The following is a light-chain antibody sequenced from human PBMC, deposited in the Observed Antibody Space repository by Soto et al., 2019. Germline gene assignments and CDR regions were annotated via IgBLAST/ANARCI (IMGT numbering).Light chain of an antibody. J-gene: IGLJ2*01. CDR1: SSDVGGYNY. CDR3: SSYTSSSTLEV. V-gene: IGLV2-14*01. CDR2: DVT. Sequence: QSALTQPASVSGSPGQSITLSCTGTSSDVGGYNYVSWYQQHPGKAPKLLLYDVTKRPSGVSNRFSGSKSGNTASLTISGLQAEDEADYYCSSYTSSSTLEVFGGGTKVTVL.